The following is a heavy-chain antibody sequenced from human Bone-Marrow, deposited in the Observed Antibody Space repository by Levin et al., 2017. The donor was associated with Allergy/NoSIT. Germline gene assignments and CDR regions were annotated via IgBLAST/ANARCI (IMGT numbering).Heavy chain of an antibody. CDR1: GFIFNSYA. CDR3: ARIAAGTDYGLDV. V-gene: IGHV3-23*01. CDR2: TTSSDGST. D-gene: IGHD6-13*01. Sequence: GESLKISCAASGFIFNSYAMTWVRQAPGKGLEWVSCTTSSDGSTYYADSVKGRFTISRDNSKNTLSLQMNSLRVEDTAVYFCARIAAGTDYGLDVWGRGTTLTVSS. J-gene: IGHJ6*02.